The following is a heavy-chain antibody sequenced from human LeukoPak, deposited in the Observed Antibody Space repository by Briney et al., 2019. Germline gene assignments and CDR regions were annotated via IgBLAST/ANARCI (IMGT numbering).Heavy chain of an antibody. Sequence: GRSLRLSCAASRFTFKSYGMHWVRQAPGKGLEWVAVIWYDGSDQRLIDSVKGRFTVSRDNSKNTLWLQMNSLRAEDTAVYYCTRDRNWASQSWYLDLWGRGTLVTVSS. CDR2: IWYDGSDQ. CDR1: RFTFKSYG. V-gene: IGHV3-33*01. D-gene: IGHD7-27*01. J-gene: IGHJ2*01. CDR3: TRDRNWASQSWYLDL.